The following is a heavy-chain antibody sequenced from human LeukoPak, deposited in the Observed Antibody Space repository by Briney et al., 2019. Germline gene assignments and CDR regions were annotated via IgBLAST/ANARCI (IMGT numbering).Heavy chain of an antibody. CDR3: ARAPEGYCSSARCSTAEYFQH. J-gene: IGHJ1*01. CDR1: GYTLTELS. V-gene: IGHV1-24*01. D-gene: IGHD2-2*01. CDR2: FDPEDGET. Sequence: AASVKVSCKVSGYTLTELSMHWVRQAPGKGLEWMGGFDPEDGETIYAQKFQGRVTITRDTSINTTYMELRSLIPDDTAVYYCARAPEGYCSSARCSTAEYFQHWGQGTLVTVSS.